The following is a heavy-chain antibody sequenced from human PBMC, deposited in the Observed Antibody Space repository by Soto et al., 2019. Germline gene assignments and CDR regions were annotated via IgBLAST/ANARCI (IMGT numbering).Heavy chain of an antibody. CDR3: AGVLNGYLHYFDY. V-gene: IGHV1-3*01. CDR2: INAGNGNT. D-gene: IGHD5-18*01. CDR1: GYTFTSYA. J-gene: IGHJ4*02. Sequence: QVQLVQSGAEVKKPGASVKVSCKASGYTFTSYAMHWVRQAPGQRLEWMGWINAGNGNTKYSQKFQGRVTITRDTSASTAYMELSRLRSEDTAVYYCAGVLNGYLHYFDYWGQGTLVTVSS.